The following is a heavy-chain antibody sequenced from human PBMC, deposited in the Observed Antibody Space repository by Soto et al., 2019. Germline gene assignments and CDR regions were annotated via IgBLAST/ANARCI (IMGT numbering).Heavy chain of an antibody. CDR3: ARDFEELPYDY. CDR1: GFTFSSYG. J-gene: IGHJ4*02. Sequence: PGGSLRLSCAASGFTFSSYGMHWVRQAPGKGLEWVAVISYDGSNKYYADSVKGRFTISRDNSKNTLYLQMNSLRSDDTAVYYCARDFEELPYDYWGQGTLVTVSS. V-gene: IGHV3-30*03. CDR2: ISYDGSNK. D-gene: IGHD2-2*02.